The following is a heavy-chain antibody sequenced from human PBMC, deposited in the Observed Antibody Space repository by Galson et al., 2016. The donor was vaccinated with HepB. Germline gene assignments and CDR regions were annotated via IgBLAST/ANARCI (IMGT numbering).Heavy chain of an antibody. Sequence: SLRLSCAASGFTFSSYSMNWVRQAPGKGLEWVSFISSGSLSILYADSVKGRFTIPRDDSENSLYLQMDSLRDEDTAVYYCARPSMGDMDYWGQGTLVIVSS. CDR1: GFTFSSYS. CDR2: ISSGSLSI. V-gene: IGHV3-48*02. D-gene: IGHD2-21*02. J-gene: IGHJ4*02. CDR3: ARPSMGDMDY.